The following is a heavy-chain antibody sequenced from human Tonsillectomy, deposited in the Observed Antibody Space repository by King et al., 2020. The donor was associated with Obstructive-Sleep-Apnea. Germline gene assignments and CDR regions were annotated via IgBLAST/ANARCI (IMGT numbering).Heavy chain of an antibody. D-gene: IGHD3-10*01. J-gene: IGHJ4*02. Sequence: VQLQQWGAGLLKPSETLSLTCAVYGGSFSGYYWSWIRPPPGKGLEWIGEINHSGSTNYNPSLKSRVTISVDTSKNQFSLKLSSVTAADTAVYYCAREGDILWFGELLSKHFDYWGQGTLVTVSS. CDR3: AREGDILWFGELLSKHFDY. V-gene: IGHV4-34*01. CDR1: GGSFSGYY. CDR2: INHSGST.